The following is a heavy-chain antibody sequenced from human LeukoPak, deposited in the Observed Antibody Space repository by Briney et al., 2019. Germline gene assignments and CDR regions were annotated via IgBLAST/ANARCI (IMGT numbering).Heavy chain of an antibody. CDR1: GFTFSHYW. CDR3: VPTDSSGLD. Sequence: PGGSLRLSCEASGFTFSHYWMHCVRQAPGKGLVWVSRTNTDGSSTSYVDSVKGRFTISRDNAKNTMYLQMNSLRAEDTAMYYCVPTDSSGLDWGQGTLVTVSS. CDR2: TNTDGSST. J-gene: IGHJ4*02. V-gene: IGHV3-74*01. D-gene: IGHD3-22*01.